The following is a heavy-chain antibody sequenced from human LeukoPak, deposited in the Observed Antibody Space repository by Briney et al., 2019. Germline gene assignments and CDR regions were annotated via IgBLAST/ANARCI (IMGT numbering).Heavy chain of an antibody. CDR2: GDYSGDT. J-gene: IGHJ4*02. Sequence: KSSETLSLTCTVSGDSFSSVTDYWAWIRQPPGKGLEWIASGDYSGDTYYNPSLESRVAISADMSKNQFSLKLTSVTGADTAVYYCARADDTVTTVYFDYWGQGTLVTVSS. CDR1: GDSFSSVTDY. V-gene: IGHV4-39*07. D-gene: IGHD4-17*01. CDR3: ARADDTVTTVYFDY.